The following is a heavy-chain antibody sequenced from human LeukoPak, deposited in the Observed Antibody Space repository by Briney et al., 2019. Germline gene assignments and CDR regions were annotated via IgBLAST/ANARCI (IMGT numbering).Heavy chain of an antibody. V-gene: IGHV3-21*01. Sequence: PGGSLRLSCTTFGFAFSSYSMNWVRQAPGKGLEWVSSFAPSGGSIFYADSVKGRFTISRDNAKNSLYLQMNSLSAEDTAVYYCAPRRDGYNYFQYWGQGTLVTVSS. CDR1: GFAFSSYS. CDR2: FAPSGGSI. CDR3: APRRDGYNYFQY. D-gene: IGHD5-24*01. J-gene: IGHJ4*02.